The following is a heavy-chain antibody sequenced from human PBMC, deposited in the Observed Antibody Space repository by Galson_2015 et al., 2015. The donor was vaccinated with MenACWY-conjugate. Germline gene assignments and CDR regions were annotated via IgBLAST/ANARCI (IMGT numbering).Heavy chain of an antibody. CDR2: ISGTGGTT. CDR1: GFTFSSYA. D-gene: IGHD6-19*01. CDR3: AKSGIAVARGWLDWFDP. Sequence: SLRLSCAASGFTFSSYAMTWVRQAPGKGLEWVSAISGTGGTTYYADSVKDRFTISRDNSKNTLYLQMNSLRAEDTAVYYCAKSGIAVARGWLDWFDPWGQGTLVTVSS. V-gene: IGHV3-23*01. J-gene: IGHJ5*02.